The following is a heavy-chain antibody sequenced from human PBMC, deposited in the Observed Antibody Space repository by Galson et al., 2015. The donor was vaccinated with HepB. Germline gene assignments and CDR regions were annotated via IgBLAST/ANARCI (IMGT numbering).Heavy chain of an antibody. Sequence: SCKASGGTFSSYAISWVRQAPGQGLEWMGGIIPIFGTANYAQKFQGRVTITADESTSTAYMELSSLRSEDTAVYYCARGLYGSGSYYGGVYWGQGTLVNVSS. CDR3: ARGLYGSGSYYGGVY. CDR2: IIPIFGTA. V-gene: IGHV1-69*01. D-gene: IGHD3-10*01. J-gene: IGHJ4*02. CDR1: GGTFSSYA.